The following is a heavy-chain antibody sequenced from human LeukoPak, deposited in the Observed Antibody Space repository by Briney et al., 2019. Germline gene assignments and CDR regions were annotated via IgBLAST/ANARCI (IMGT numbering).Heavy chain of an antibody. D-gene: IGHD5-24*01. V-gene: IGHV3-30*01. Sequence: PGRSLRPSCAASGFTFSTYAMHWVRQAPGKGLEWVAVISYDGSNEYYADSVKGRFTISRDNSKNTLYLQMNSLRAEDTAVYYCARCSRWLQLGNDYWGQGTLVTVSS. CDR1: GFTFSTYA. CDR2: ISYDGSNE. CDR3: ARCSRWLQLGNDY. J-gene: IGHJ4*02.